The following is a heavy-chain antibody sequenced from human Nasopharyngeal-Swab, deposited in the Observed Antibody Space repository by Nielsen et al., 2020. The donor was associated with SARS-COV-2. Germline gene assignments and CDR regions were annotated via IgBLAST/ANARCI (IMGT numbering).Heavy chain of an antibody. D-gene: IGHD3-16*01. CDR2: ISYDGSNK. CDR1: GFTFSSYA. J-gene: IGHJ6*02. Sequence: GESLKISCAASGFTFSSYAMHWVRQAPGKGLEWVAVISYDGSNKYYADSVKGRFTISRDNSKNTLYLQMNSLRAEDTAVYYCARSAGGGYYYGMDVWGQGTTVTVSS. CDR3: ARSAGGGYYYGMDV. V-gene: IGHV3-30*04.